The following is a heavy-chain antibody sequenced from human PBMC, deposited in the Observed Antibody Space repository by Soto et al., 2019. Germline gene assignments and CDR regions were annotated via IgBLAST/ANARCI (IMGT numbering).Heavy chain of an antibody. CDR2: ISSSSSII. CDR3: ARDPERTTTPYYYGMDV. V-gene: IGHV3-48*02. CDR1: EFSLSGYA. D-gene: IGHD2-15*01. Sequence: SLRLSCAATEFSLSGYAMNWVRQAPWKGLDWVEYISSSSSIIYYADSVKGRFTICRDNAKNSLYLQVNSLRDEDTAVYYCARDPERTTTPYYYGMDVWGQGTTVTVSS. J-gene: IGHJ6*02.